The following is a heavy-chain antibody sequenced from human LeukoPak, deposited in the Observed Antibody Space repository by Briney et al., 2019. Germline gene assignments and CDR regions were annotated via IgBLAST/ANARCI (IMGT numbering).Heavy chain of an antibody. CDR1: GFTFSNAW. D-gene: IGHD3-16*02. J-gene: IGHJ4*02. Sequence: GGSLRLSCAASGFTFSNAWMSRVRQAPGKGLEWVGRIKSKTDGGTTDYAAPVKGRFTISRDDSKNTLYLQMNSLKTEDTAVYYRTTDSYDYVWGSYRYTDYWGQGTLVTVSS. CDR3: TTDSYDYVWGSYRYTDY. CDR2: IKSKTDGGTT. V-gene: IGHV3-15*01.